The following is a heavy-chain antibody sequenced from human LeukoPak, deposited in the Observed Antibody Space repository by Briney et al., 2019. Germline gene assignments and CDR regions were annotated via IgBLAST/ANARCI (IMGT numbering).Heavy chain of an antibody. J-gene: IGHJ4*02. CDR1: GFTFSSYA. D-gene: IGHD3-3*01. CDR3: AKSLFGVVIFPLPGY. Sequence: GRSLRLSCAASGFTFSSYAMSWVRQAPGKGLEWVSAISGSGGSTYYADSVKGRFTISRDNSKNTLYLQMNSLRAEDTAVYYCAKSLFGVVIFPLPGYWGQGTLVTVSS. CDR2: ISGSGGST. V-gene: IGHV3-23*01.